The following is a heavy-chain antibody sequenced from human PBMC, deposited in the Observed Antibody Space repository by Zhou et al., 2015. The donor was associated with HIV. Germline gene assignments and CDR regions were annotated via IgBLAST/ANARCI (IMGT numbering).Heavy chain of an antibody. CDR1: GFTFSDYS. V-gene: IGHV3-30-3*01. D-gene: IGHD3-16*01. Sequence: QVQLAESGGGVVQPGRSLRLSCVGSGFTFSDYSIHWVRQAPGKGLEWVGVISFLVHNIYYADSVRGRFTISRDNSKDALYLQMNNVRRDDTAVYYCAKVEKWGSRRLEYMDVWGRGTTVIVSS. CDR2: ISFLVHNI. CDR3: AKVEKWGSRRLEYMDV. J-gene: IGHJ6*03.